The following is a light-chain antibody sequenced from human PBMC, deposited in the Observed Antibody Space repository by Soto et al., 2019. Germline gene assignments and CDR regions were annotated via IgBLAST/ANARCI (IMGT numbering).Light chain of an antibody. CDR3: LQDYNYPRT. Sequence: ASQMTQSPSSLSASVGDRVTITCRARQGIRNDLGWYQQKPGKAPKLLIYVASSLQSGVPSRFSGSGSGTDFTLTISSLQPEDFATYYCLQDYNYPRTFGQATKVEIK. J-gene: IGKJ1*01. CDR2: VAS. CDR1: QGIRND. V-gene: IGKV1-6*01.